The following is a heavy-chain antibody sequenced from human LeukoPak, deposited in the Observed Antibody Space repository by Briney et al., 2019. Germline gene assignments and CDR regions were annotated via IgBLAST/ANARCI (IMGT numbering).Heavy chain of an antibody. J-gene: IGHJ4*02. CDR2: INDSEST. CDR1: GGSFSGYY. D-gene: IGHD6-13*01. V-gene: IGHV4-34*01. CDR3: ARETAAAGSFIAINDY. Sequence: PSETLSLTCAVYGGSFSGYYWTWIRQPPGKGLEWIGEINDSESTNYNPSLKSRVTISVDTSKKQFSLKLKSVTAADTAIYYCARETAAAGSFIAINDYWGQGTLVTVSS.